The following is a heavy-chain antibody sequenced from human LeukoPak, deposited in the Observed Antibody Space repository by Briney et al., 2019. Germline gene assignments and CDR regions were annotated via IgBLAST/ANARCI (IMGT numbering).Heavy chain of an antibody. V-gene: IGHV4-59*01. CDR2: IYYSGST. Sequence: SETLSLTCTVSGGSISSYYWSWIRHPPRKVLEGIGYIYYSGSTNYNPSLKSRVTISVDTSKNQFSLKLSSVTAADTAVYYCARGDFAVPTPYSDYWGQGTLVTVSS. CDR1: GGSISSYY. J-gene: IGHJ4*02. CDR3: ARGDFAVPTPYSDY. D-gene: IGHD6-19*01.